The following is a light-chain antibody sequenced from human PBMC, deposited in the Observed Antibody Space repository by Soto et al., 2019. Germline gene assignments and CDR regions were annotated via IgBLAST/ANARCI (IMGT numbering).Light chain of an antibody. CDR2: EGT. V-gene: IGLV2-14*02. CDR1: SSDVGSYDL. CDR3: SSYTNINTRACV. J-gene: IGLJ1*01. Sequence: HSVLTQPASVYGPPGQSIVISCNGSSSDVGSYDLVSWYLQYPGKAPKVIIFEGTKRPSGVSDRFSGSKSGNTASLTISGLQAEDEAEYYCSSYTNINTRACVFGTGTKV.